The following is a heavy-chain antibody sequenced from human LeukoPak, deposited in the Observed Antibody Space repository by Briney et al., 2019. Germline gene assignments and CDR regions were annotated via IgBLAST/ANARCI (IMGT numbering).Heavy chain of an antibody. CDR1: GGSFSGYY. D-gene: IGHD3-10*01. CDR3: ARGMTTYYYGSGSYHY. J-gene: IGHJ4*02. Sequence: PSETLSLTCAVYGGSFSGYYWSWIRQPPGKGLEWIGEINHSGSTNYNPSLKSRVTISVDTSKNQFSLKLSSVTAADTAVYYCARGMTTYYYGSGSYHYWGQGTLVTVSS. V-gene: IGHV4-34*01. CDR2: INHSGST.